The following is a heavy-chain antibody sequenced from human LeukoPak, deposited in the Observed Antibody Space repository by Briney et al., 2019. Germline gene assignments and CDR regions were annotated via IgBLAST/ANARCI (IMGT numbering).Heavy chain of an antibody. J-gene: IGHJ5*02. V-gene: IGHV1-69*06. CDR2: IIPIFGTA. CDR1: GYTFTSYG. CDR3: ARDNYYDSSGYYNNWFDP. D-gene: IGHD3-22*01. Sequence: SVKVSCKASGYTFTSYGISWVRQAPGQGLEWMGGIIPIFGTANYAQKFQGRVTITADKSTSTAYMELSSLRSEDTAVYYCARDNYYDSSGYYNNWFDPWGQGTLVTVSS.